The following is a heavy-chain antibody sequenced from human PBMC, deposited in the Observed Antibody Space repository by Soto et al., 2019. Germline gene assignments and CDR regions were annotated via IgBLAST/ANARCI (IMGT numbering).Heavy chain of an antibody. Sequence: QVQLVQSGAEVKKPGSSVKVSRKTSRDTFNKYAFNWVRQAPGQGLEWMGWIIPIFSSRNYAEKFRGRVTITADDSTSTAYMELRSLRFEDTAVYYCARGETYLGVWGQGTTVTVSS. D-gene: IGHD3-16*01. CDR2: IIPIFSSR. J-gene: IGHJ6*02. CDR1: RDTFNKYA. V-gene: IGHV1-69*01. CDR3: ARGETYLGV.